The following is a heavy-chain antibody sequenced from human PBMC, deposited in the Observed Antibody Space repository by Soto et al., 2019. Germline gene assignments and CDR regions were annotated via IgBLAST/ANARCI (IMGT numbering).Heavy chain of an antibody. CDR2: IDPSDSYT. CDR3: ASRDIVVVPAAPYYYGLDV. D-gene: IGHD2-2*01. J-gene: IGHJ6*02. CDR1: GYSFTSYW. V-gene: IGHV5-10-1*01. Sequence: GESLKISCKGSGYSFTSYWISWVRQMPGKGLEWMGRIDPSDSYTNYSPSFQGHVTISADKSISTAYLQWSSLKASDTAMYYCASRDIVVVPAAPYYYGLDVWGQGTTVTLSS.